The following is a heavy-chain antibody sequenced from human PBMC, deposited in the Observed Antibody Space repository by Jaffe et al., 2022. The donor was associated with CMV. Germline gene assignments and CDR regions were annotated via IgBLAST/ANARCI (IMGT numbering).Heavy chain of an antibody. CDR3: ARDPGYSAFDV. D-gene: IGHD2-15*01. Sequence: EVQLVQSGGGLVQSGGSLRLSCVASGFTFSNYWMSWVRQAPGKGLEFVTNIKEDESEKYYVDSVKGRFTISRDNTKNSVYLQMNSLRAEDTAVYYCARDPGYSAFDVWGQGIMVTVYS. V-gene: IGHV3-7*01. J-gene: IGHJ3*01. CDR1: GFTFSNYW. CDR2: IKEDESEK.